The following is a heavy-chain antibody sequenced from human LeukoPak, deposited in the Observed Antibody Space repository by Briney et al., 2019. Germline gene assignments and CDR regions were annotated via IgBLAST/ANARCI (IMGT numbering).Heavy chain of an antibody. CDR3: ARTTLSSSSSFYYYYVDV. V-gene: IGHV1-46*01. J-gene: IGHJ6*03. Sequence: ASVKVSCKASGYTFTNYYIHWVRQAPGQGLEWMGIINPSGGSTNFAQKFQGRVTMTTDTSTITVYMELSSLRSEDTAVYYCARTTLSSSSSFYYYYVDVWGKGTTVTVSS. CDR1: GYTFTNYY. CDR2: INPSGGST. D-gene: IGHD6-6*01.